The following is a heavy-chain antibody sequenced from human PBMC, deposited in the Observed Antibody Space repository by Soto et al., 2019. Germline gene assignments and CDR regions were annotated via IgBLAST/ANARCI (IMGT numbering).Heavy chain of an antibody. CDR2: IYYSGST. CDR3: ARGDPYYYYYGMDV. CDR1: GGSISSYY. Sequence: QVQLQESGPGLVKPSETLSLTCTVSGGSISSYYWSWIRQPPGKGLEWIGYIYYSGSTNYNPSLKSRATISVDTSKNQFSLKLSSVTAADTAVYYCARGDPYYYYYGMDVWGQGTTVTVSS. J-gene: IGHJ6*02. V-gene: IGHV4-59*01.